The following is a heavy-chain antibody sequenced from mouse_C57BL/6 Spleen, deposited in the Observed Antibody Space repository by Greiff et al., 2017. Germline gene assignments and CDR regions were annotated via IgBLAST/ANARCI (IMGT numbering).Heavy chain of an antibody. J-gene: IGHJ2*01. CDR2: INPSTGGT. V-gene: IGHV1-42*01. CDR1: GYSFTGYY. CDR3: ARNWDVDY. D-gene: IGHD4-1*01. Sequence: EVQGVESGPELVKPGASVKISCKASGYSFTGYYMNWVKQSPEKSLEWIGEINPSTGGTTYNQKIKAKATLTVDKSSSTAYMQLKSLTSEDSAVYYCARNWDVDYWGQGTTLTVSS.